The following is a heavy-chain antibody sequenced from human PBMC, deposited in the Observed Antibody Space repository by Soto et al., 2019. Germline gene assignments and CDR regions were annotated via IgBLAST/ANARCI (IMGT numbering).Heavy chain of an antibody. CDR3: ARGLPEPAAGANWFDP. CDR2: INHSGST. Sequence: QVQLQQWGAGLSKPSETLSLTCAVYGGSFSGYYWSWIRQPPGKGLEWIGEINHSGSTNYNPSLKSRVTISVDTSKNQFSLKLSSVTAADTAVYYCARGLPEPAAGANWFDPWGQGTLVTVSS. CDR1: GGSFSGYY. J-gene: IGHJ5*02. D-gene: IGHD6-13*01. V-gene: IGHV4-34*01.